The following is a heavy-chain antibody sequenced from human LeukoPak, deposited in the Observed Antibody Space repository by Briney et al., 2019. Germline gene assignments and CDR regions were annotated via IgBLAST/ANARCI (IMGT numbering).Heavy chain of an antibody. D-gene: IGHD1-26*01. CDR2: MNPNSGKT. CDR3: TIVGATTS. CDR1: GYTFTRYD. Sequence: AVKVSCQACGYTFTRYDINWVGQATGQGREGMGWMNPNSGKTGYVQKFQGRVTMTRNTSISTAYMELSSLRSEDTAVYYCTIVGATTSWGQGTLVTVSS. J-gene: IGHJ5*02. V-gene: IGHV1-8*01.